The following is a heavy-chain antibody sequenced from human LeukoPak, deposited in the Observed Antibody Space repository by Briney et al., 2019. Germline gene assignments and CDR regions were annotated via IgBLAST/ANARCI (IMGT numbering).Heavy chain of an antibody. CDR2: INPNSGGT. CDR3: WYYYDSSNAVVNAFDI. J-gene: IGHJ3*02. D-gene: IGHD3-22*01. Sequence: ASVKVSCKASGYTFTAYYMHWVRQAPGQGLEWMGWINPNSGGTNYAQKLQGRVTMTRDTSISTAYMELSRLRSDDTAVYYCWYYYDSSNAVVNAFDIWGQGTMVTVSS. CDR1: GYTFTAYY. V-gene: IGHV1-2*02.